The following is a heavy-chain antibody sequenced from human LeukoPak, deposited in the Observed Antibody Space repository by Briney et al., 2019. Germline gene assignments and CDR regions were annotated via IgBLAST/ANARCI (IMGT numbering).Heavy chain of an antibody. D-gene: IGHD3-3*01. CDR1: GFTFSSYA. J-gene: IGHJ4*02. CDR2: LSGSGGST. V-gene: IGHV3-23*01. Sequence: PGGSLRLSCAASGFTFSSYAMSWVRQAPGKGLEWVSTLSGSGGSTYYADSVKGRFTISGDNSKNTLYLQMNSLRAEDTAVYYCAKDLTIFGVVLIVLEDDYWGQGTLVTVSS. CDR3: AKDLTIFGVVLIVLEDDY.